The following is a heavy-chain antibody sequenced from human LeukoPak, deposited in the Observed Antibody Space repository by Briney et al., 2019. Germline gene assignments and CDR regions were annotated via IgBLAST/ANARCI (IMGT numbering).Heavy chain of an antibody. CDR2: IWYDGSNK. V-gene: IGHV3-33*03. Sequence: TGGSLRLSCAASGFTLSSYGMHWVRQAPGKGLEWVAVIWYDGSNKYYADSVKGRFTISRDNAENSLYLQMNSLRAEDTAVYYCARSLVGIPNWFDPWGQGTLVTVSS. CDR1: GFTLSSYG. D-gene: IGHD2-15*01. CDR3: ARSLVGIPNWFDP. J-gene: IGHJ5*02.